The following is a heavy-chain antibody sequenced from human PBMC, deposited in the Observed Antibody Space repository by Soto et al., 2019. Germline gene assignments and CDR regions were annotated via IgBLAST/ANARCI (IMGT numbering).Heavy chain of an antibody. D-gene: IGHD4-17*01. CDR3: ARSTTWDGDYYLDY. Sequence: QVQLVESGGDVVQPGRSLRLSCAASGFTFSSYGMHWVRQAPGKGLEWVAVIWYDGSNKYYADSVKGRFTISRDNSKNTLYLQMNSLRAEDTAVYYCARSTTWDGDYYLDYWGQGTLVTVSS. V-gene: IGHV3-33*01. CDR2: IWYDGSNK. J-gene: IGHJ4*02. CDR1: GFTFSSYG.